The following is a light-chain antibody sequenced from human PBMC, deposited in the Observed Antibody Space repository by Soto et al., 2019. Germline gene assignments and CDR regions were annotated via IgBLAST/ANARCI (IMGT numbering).Light chain of an antibody. V-gene: IGKV1-8*01. CDR1: QGISSY. Sequence: IRTTQSPSSLSASPGDRVTITGRASQGISSYLAWYQQKPGKAHKLLIYAASTLQSGVPSRFSGSGSGTEFTLTISSLQTDDFSTYYCQQYHSYWTFGQGTNVDI. CDR2: AAS. CDR3: QQYHSYWT. J-gene: IGKJ1*01.